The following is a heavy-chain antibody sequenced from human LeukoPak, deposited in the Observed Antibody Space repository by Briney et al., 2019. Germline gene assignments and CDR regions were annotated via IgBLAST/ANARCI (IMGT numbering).Heavy chain of an antibody. V-gene: IGHV3-30*01. CDR3: ASLTGIAAAGEYNWFDP. Sequence: GGSLRLSCAASGYTFSSYAMQWVRQAPGKGVEGGADISYEGSNKYYADSVKGRFTISRDNTKNTLYLQMNSLRAEDTAVSYCASLTGIAAAGEYNWFDPWGQGTLVTVSS. J-gene: IGHJ5*02. CDR2: ISYEGSNK. CDR1: GYTFSSYA. D-gene: IGHD6-13*01.